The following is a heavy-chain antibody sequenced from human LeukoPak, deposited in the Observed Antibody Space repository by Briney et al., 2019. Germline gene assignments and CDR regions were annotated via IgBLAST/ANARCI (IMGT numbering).Heavy chain of an antibody. CDR1: GFTVSDSY. J-gene: IGHJ6*02. CDR3: ARITMVRSMDV. CDR2: IYSGDST. D-gene: IGHD3-10*01. Sequence: PGGSLRLSCAASGFTVSDSYMSWVRQAPGKGLEWVSVIYSGDSTYYADSVKGRFTISRDDARSSLHLQMNSLRAEDTAVYYCARITMVRSMDVWGQGTTVTVSS. V-gene: IGHV3-53*01.